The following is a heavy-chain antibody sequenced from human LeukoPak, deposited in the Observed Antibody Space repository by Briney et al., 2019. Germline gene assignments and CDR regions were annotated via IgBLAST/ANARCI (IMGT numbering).Heavy chain of an antibody. V-gene: IGHV3-48*03. Sequence: GGSLRLSCAASGFTFSSYEMNWVRQAPGKGLEWVSYISSSGSTIYYADSVKGRFTISRDNAKNSLYLQMNSLRAEDTAVYYCARDQSPSGIDYWGQGTTVTVSS. CDR3: ARDQSPSGIDY. J-gene: IGHJ4*03. CDR2: ISSSGSTI. CDR1: GFTFSSYE.